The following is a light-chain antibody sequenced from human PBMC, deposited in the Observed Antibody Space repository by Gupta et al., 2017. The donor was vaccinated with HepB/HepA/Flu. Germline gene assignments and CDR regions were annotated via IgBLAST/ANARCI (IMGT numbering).Light chain of an antibody. CDR3: QQDGSSSWT. V-gene: IGKV3-20*01. CDR1: QSVSSSY. Sequence: EIVLTQSPGTLSLSPGERATLSCRASQSVSSSYLAWYQQKPGQAPRLLIYGASSGSGTEFTLTISRLEPEDFAVYYCQQDGSSSWTFGQGTKVEIK. CDR2: GAS. J-gene: IGKJ1*01.